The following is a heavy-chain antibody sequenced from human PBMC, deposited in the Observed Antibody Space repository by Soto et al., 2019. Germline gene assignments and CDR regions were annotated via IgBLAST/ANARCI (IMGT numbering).Heavy chain of an antibody. CDR3: ARDPRYWGDYYGMDV. CDR1: GFTFSDYY. Sequence: QVQLVESGGGLVKPGGSLRLSCAASGFTFSDYYMSWIRQAPGKGLEWVSYISSSSSYTNYADSVKGRFTISRDNAKNSLYLQMNSLRAEDTAVYYCARDPRYWGDYYGMDVWGQGTTVTVSS. V-gene: IGHV3-11*05. D-gene: IGHD3-9*01. J-gene: IGHJ6*02. CDR2: ISSSSSYT.